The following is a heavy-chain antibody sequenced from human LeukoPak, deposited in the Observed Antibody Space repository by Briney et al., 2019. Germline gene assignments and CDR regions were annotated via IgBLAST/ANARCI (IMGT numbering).Heavy chain of an antibody. V-gene: IGHV5-51*01. CDR3: ARERSSGYYTEDAFDI. CDR2: IYPGDSDT. J-gene: IGHJ3*02. Sequence: GASLKISCKASGSRFTSYWIGWVRQMPEKGLERRGIIYPGDSDTRYSPSFQGQVTISADKSISTAYLQWSSLKASDTAMYYCARERSSGYYTEDAFDIWGQGTMVTVSS. CDR1: GSRFTSYW. D-gene: IGHD3-22*01.